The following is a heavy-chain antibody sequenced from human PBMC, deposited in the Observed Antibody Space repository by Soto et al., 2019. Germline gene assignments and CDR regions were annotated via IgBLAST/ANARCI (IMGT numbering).Heavy chain of an antibody. J-gene: IGHJ6*02. CDR1: GGTFSSYA. Sequence: SVKVSCKASGGTFSSYAISWVRQAPGQGLEWMGGIIPIFGTANYAQKFQGRVTITADESTSTAYMELSSLRSEDTAVYYCARGSKLEFYYYYYGMDVWGQGTTVTVSS. D-gene: IGHD3-10*01. V-gene: IGHV1-69*13. CDR3: ARGSKLEFYYYYYGMDV. CDR2: IIPIFGTA.